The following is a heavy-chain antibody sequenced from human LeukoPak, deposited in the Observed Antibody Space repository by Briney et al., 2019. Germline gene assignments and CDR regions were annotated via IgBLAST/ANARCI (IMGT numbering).Heavy chain of an antibody. CDR2: ISSSGSTI. CDR3: ARGAVTTAIFDY. CDR1: GFTFSSYE. Sequence: GGSLRLSCAASGFTFSSYEMNWVRQAPGKGLEWVSYISSSGSTIYYADSVKGRFTISRDNAKNSLYLQMNSLRAEDTAVYYCARGAVTTAIFDYWGQGTLVTVSS. V-gene: IGHV3-48*03. D-gene: IGHD4-17*01. J-gene: IGHJ4*02.